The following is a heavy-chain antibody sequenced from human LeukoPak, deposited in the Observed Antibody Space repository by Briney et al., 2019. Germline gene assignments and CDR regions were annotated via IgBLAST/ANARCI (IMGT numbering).Heavy chain of an antibody. J-gene: IGHJ4*02. D-gene: IGHD6-19*01. CDR3: ARVAASSGWYSTTGHPFDY. CDR2: INPNSGGT. CDR1: GYTFTVYY. Sequence: ASVTVSFKASGYTFTVYYMHWVRQAPGQGREWVGWINPNSGGTNYAQKFQGRVTMTRDTAISTAYMELSRLRSDDPAVYYCARVAASSGWYSTTGHPFDYWGQGTLVTVSS. V-gene: IGHV1-2*02.